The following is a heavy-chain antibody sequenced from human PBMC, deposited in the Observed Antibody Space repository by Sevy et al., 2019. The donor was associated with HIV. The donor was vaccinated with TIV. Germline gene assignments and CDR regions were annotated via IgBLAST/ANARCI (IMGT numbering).Heavy chain of an antibody. V-gene: IGHV3-11*04. D-gene: IGHD2-21*02. Sequence: GGSLRLSCVASGFSFIHENMNWVRQAPGKGLEWLSYISTSGSTIYQADSVKGRFTISRDNAKNSLFLQMNSLRFEDTAIYYGVKDWDDKFSYGDSDPAVDCWGQGTLVTVSS. CDR3: VKDWDDKFSYGDSDPAVDC. J-gene: IGHJ4*02. CDR2: ISTSGSTI. CDR1: GFSFIHEN.